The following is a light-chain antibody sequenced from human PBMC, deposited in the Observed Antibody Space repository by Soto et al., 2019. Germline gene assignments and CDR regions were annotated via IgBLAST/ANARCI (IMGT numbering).Light chain of an antibody. Sequence: QAVVTQESSFSVSPGGTVTLTCGLNSGSVSTNYYPSWYQQTPGQAPRTLIYNTNTRSSGVPDRFSGSILGNKAALTITGAQANDESEYYCVLYMGSGIWVFGGGTKVTVL. V-gene: IGLV8-61*01. CDR2: NTN. CDR1: SGSVSTNYY. J-gene: IGLJ2*01. CDR3: VLYMGSGIWV.